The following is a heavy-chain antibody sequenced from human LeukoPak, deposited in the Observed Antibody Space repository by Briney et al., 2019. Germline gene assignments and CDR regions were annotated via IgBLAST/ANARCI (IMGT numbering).Heavy chain of an antibody. CDR1: GYSISSGYY. CDR3: ARAIVVVRYYYYYMDV. D-gene: IGHD3-22*01. Sequence: SETLSLTCTVSGYSISSGYYWGWIRQPPGKGLEWIGSIYHSGSTYYNPSLKSRVTISVDTSKNQFSLKLSSVTAADTAVYYCARAIVVVRYYYYYMDVWGKGTTVTVSS. CDR2: IYHSGST. V-gene: IGHV4-38-2*02. J-gene: IGHJ6*03.